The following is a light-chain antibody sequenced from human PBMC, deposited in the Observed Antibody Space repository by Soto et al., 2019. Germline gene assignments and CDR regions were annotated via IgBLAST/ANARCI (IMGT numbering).Light chain of an antibody. CDR2: GAS. V-gene: IGKV3-15*01. J-gene: IGKJ5*01. CDR3: QQYYNWPPIT. Sequence: EIVMTQSPATLSVSPGERATLSCRASQSVSSNLAWYQQKPGQAPRVLIYGASTRATGIPARFSGSGSGTEFTLTISRLQSEDFAVYYCQQYYNWPPITFGQGTRLEIK. CDR1: QSVSSN.